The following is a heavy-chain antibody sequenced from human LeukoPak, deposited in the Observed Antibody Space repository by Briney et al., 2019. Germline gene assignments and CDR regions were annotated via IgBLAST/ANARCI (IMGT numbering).Heavy chain of an antibody. CDR2: IYTSGST. J-gene: IGHJ4*02. CDR1: VGSISSGSYY. V-gene: IGHV4-61*02. D-gene: IGHD3-22*01. CDR3: ARDRSMIVTN. Sequence: SETLSLTCTVSVGSISSGSYYWSWIRQPAGKGLEWIGRIYTSGSTNYNPSLKSRVTISVDTSKNQFSLKLGSVTAADTAVYYCARDRSMIVTNWGQGTLVTVSS.